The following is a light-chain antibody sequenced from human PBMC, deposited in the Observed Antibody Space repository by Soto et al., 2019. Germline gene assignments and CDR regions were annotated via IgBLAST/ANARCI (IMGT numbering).Light chain of an antibody. CDR1: ASDIGGYTF. Sequence: QSALTQPPYASGSPGQSVAISCTGTASDIGGYTFVSWYQQHPGKAPKLLIYDVNKRPSGVPDRFSGSKSGNTASLTVSGLQAEDEADYYCSAHGGTNPYVFGTGTKLTVL. V-gene: IGLV2-8*01. CDR3: SAHGGTNPYV. CDR2: DVN. J-gene: IGLJ1*01.